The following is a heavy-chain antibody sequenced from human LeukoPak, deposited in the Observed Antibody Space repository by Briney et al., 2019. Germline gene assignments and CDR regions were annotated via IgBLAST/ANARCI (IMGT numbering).Heavy chain of an antibody. V-gene: IGHV3-7*01. CDR3: TREAAAGIDY. CDR2: INQDGSEK. CDR1: GFTFSTYW. J-gene: IGHJ4*02. Sequence: GGSLRLSCAASGFTFSTYWMSWVRQAPGKGLEWVANINQDGSEKYYLASVKCRFNISRDNAKNSLYLQINSLRPEDTAVYFCTREAAAGIDYWGEGTLVTVSS. D-gene: IGHD6-13*01.